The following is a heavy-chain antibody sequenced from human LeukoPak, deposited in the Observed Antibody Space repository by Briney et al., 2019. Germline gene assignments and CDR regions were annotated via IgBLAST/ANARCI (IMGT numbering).Heavy chain of an antibody. CDR1: GGSISSYY. V-gene: IGHV4-59*01. J-gene: IGHJ4*02. Sequence: SETLSLTCTASGGSISSYYWSWIRQPPGKGLEWIGYIYYSGSTNYNPSLKSRVTISVDTSKNQFSLKLSSVTAADTAVYYCARRYQLLYFGYFDYWGQGTLVTVSP. CDR2: IYYSGST. D-gene: IGHD2-2*02. CDR3: ARRYQLLYFGYFDY.